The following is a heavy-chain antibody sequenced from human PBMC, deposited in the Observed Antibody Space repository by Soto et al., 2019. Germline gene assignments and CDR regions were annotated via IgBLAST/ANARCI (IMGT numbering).Heavy chain of an antibody. J-gene: IGHJ4*02. CDR2: TYYRSKWYN. CDR3: VRLIGKSRLDF. D-gene: IGHD2-2*01. CDR1: GDSVSSSSVT. V-gene: IGHV6-1*01. Sequence: QPLSLTCAISGDSVSSSSVTWNWIRQSPSRGLEWLGRTYYRSKWYNDYAESVKSRITINPDTSKNQFSLHLNSVTPEDTAVYYCVRLIGKSRLDFWGQGALVTVSS.